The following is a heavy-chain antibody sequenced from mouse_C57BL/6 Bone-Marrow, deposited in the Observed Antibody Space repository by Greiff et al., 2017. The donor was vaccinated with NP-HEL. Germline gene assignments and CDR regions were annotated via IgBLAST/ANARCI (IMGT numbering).Heavy chain of an antibody. CDR1: GYAFSSSW. J-gene: IGHJ2*01. V-gene: IGHV1-82*01. CDR3: ARGYYGSSYYFDY. Sequence: VQLQQSGPELVKPGASVKISCKASGYAFSSSWMNWVKQRPGKGLEWIGRIYPGDGDTNYNGKFKGKATMTADKSSSTAYMQLSSLTSEESAVYFCARGYYGSSYYFDYWGQGTTLTVSS. D-gene: IGHD1-1*01. CDR2: IYPGDGDT.